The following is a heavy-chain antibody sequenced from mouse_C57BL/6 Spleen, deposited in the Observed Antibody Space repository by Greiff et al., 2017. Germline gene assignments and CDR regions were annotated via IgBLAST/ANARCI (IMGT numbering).Heavy chain of an antibody. Sequence: VQLQQPGAELVQPGASVKMSCKASGYTFTSYWITWVKQRPGQGLEWIGDIYPGSGSTNYNEKFKSKATLTVDTSSSTAYMQLSSLTSEDSAVYYCARGGGLRDAMDYWGQGTSVTVSS. D-gene: IGHD1-1*01. J-gene: IGHJ4*01. CDR3: ARGGGLRDAMDY. V-gene: IGHV1-55*01. CDR1: GYTFTSYW. CDR2: IYPGSGST.